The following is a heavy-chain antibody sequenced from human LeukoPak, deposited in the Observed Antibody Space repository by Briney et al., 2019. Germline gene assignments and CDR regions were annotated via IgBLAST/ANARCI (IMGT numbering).Heavy chain of an antibody. CDR1: GFTFSSYA. Sequence: PGGSLRLSCAASGFTFSSYAMHWVRQAPGKGLEWVAVISYDGSNKYYADSVKGRFTISRDNSKNTLYLQMNSLRAEDTAVYYCARAGDYYYMDVWGKGTTVTVSS. J-gene: IGHJ6*03. CDR3: ARAGDYYYMDV. D-gene: IGHD3-10*01. CDR2: ISYDGSNK. V-gene: IGHV3-30*04.